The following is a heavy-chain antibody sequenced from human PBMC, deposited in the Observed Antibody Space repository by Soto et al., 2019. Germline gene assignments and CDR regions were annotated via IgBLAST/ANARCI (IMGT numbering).Heavy chain of an antibody. V-gene: IGHV1-69*06. CDR3: ARDLGYCSSTICYHSYCMDV. CDR1: GGTFSSYA. D-gene: IGHD2-2*01. Sequence: QVQLVQSGAEVKKPGSSVKVSCKASGGTFSSYAISWVRQAPGPGLEWMGGIIPIFGTANYAQKFQCRVTITADKATSTAYMELSSLRSEETAVYYCARDLGYCSSTICYHSYCMDVWGQGTTVTVSS. J-gene: IGHJ6*02. CDR2: IIPIFGTA.